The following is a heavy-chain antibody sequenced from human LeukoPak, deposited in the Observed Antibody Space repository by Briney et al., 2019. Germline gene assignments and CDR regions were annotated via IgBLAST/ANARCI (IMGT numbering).Heavy chain of an antibody. V-gene: IGHV4-59*01. Sequence: SETLSLTCTVSGGSISSYYWSWIRQPPGKGLEWIGYIYNSGSTNYNPSLKSRVTISVDASKNQFSLKLSSVTAADTAVYYCARRPTVTTFFDYWGQGTLVTVSS. D-gene: IGHD4-17*01. CDR3: ARRPTVTTFFDY. CDR2: IYNSGST. CDR1: GGSISSYY. J-gene: IGHJ4*02.